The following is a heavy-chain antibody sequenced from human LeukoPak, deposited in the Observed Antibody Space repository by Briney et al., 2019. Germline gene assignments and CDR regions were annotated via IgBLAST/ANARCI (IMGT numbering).Heavy chain of an antibody. CDR3: ARDPFGGKIFDF. Sequence: GGSLRLSCAVSGFTLSAYSMHWVRQTPGKGLEWLAAISYDKDKEYYADSVRGRFTISRDNSRDTLYLQLSSLRPEDTAVYYCARDPFGGKIFDFWGQGTLVTVSS. D-gene: IGHD3-16*01. CDR2: ISYDKDKE. CDR1: GFTLSAYS. V-gene: IGHV3-30*03. J-gene: IGHJ4*02.